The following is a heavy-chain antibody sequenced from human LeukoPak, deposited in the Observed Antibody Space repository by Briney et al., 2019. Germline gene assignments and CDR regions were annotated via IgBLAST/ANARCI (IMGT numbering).Heavy chain of an antibody. V-gene: IGHV3-33*07. D-gene: IGHD2-15*01. CDR1: GFTFSSYV. Sequence: GGSLRLSCAASGFTFSSYVMYWVRQAPDKGLEGVAFILYDGNNKYYADSVKGGFTVSRDNSKNTLYLQMNSLRVEDTALYYCAKAVSTTGQYYYYGMDVWGQGTTVTVSS. CDR3: AKAVSTTGQYYYYGMDV. CDR2: ILYDGNNK. J-gene: IGHJ6*02.